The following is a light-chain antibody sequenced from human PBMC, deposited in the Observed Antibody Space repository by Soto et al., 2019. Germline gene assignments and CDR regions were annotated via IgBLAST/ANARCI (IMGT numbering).Light chain of an antibody. CDR1: QSVNSY. V-gene: IGKV3-11*01. Sequence: EIVLTQSPATLSLSPGERATLSGRASQSVNSYLAWYQQKPGQAPRLLIYDASNRATGIPARFSGSGSGTDFTLTISSLEPEDFAVYYCQQRSNWVTFGGGTKVEIK. CDR3: QQRSNWVT. J-gene: IGKJ4*01. CDR2: DAS.